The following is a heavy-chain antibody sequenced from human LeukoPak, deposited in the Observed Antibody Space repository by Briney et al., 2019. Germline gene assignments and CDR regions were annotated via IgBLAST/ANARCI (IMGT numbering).Heavy chain of an antibody. J-gene: IGHJ4*02. CDR1: GGSFSGYY. V-gene: IGHV4-34*01. CDR3: ARYDRTSPTYFDY. D-gene: IGHD3-9*01. CDR2: INHSGST. Sequence: SETLSLTCAVYGGSFSGYYWSWIRQPPGKGLEWIGEINHSGSTNYNPSLKSRVTISVDTSKNQFSLKLTSVTAADTAVYYCARYDRTSPTYFDYWGQGTLVTVSS.